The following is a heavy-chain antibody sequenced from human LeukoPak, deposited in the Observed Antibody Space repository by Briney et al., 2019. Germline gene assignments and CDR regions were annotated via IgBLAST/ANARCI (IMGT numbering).Heavy chain of an antibody. CDR1: GYSISSGYY. J-gene: IGHJ4*02. Sequence: PSETLSLTCTVSGYSISSGYYWGWIRQPPGKGLEWIGSIYHSGSTYYNPSLKSRVTISVDTSKNQFSLKLSSVTAADTAVYYCALYSVRARVDYWGQGTLVTVSS. CDR2: IYHSGST. V-gene: IGHV4-38-2*02. D-gene: IGHD3-10*01. CDR3: ALYSVRARVDY.